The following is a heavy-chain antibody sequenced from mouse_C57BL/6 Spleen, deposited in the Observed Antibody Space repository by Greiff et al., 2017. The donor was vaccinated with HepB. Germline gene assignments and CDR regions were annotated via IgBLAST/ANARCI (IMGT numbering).Heavy chain of an antibody. CDR2: IDPSDSYT. CDR1: GYTFTSYW. CDR3: ARGGLRRRDWYFDV. D-gene: IGHD2-4*01. V-gene: IGHV1-59*01. Sequence: VQLQQPGAELVRPGTSVKLSCKASGYTFTSYWMHWVKQRPGQGLEWIGVIDPSDSYTNYNQKFKGKATLTVDTSSSTAYMQLSSLTSEDSAVYYCARGGLRRRDWYFDVWGTGTTVTVSS. J-gene: IGHJ1*03.